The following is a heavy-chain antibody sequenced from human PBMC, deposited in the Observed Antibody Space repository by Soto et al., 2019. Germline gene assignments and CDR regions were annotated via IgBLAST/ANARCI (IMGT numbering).Heavy chain of an antibody. CDR1: GFTVSSYG. CDR2: IWYDGSNK. CDR3: ARDRYSSGWYDLDY. V-gene: IGHV3-33*01. J-gene: IGHJ4*02. D-gene: IGHD6-19*01. Sequence: QVQLVESGGGVVQPGRSLRLSCAASGFTVSSYGMHWVRQAPGKGLEWVAVIWYDGSNKYYAASVKGRFTISRDNSKNTLNRQMNSLRAEDTSVYYCARDRYSSGWYDLDYWGQGTLVTVSS.